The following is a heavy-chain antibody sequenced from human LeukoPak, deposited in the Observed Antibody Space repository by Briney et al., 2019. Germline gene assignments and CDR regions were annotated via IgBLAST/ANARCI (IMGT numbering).Heavy chain of an antibody. CDR3: ARWASSDGLEYYYYGMDV. CDR1: GYSFTSYW. J-gene: IGHJ6*02. CDR2: IYPGDSDT. D-gene: IGHD3-10*01. V-gene: IGHV5-51*01. Sequence: GESLKISCKGSGYSFTSYWIGWVRQMPGKGLEWMGIIYPGDSDTRYSPSFQGQVTISADKSISTAYLQWSSLKASDTAMYYCARWASSDGLEYYYYGMDVWGQGTTVTVPS.